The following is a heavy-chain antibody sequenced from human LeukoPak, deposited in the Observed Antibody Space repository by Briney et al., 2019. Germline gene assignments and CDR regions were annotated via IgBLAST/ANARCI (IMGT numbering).Heavy chain of an antibody. CDR3: AKGPSKGYYGSDY. Sequence: PSGGSLRLSCAASGFTFSSYAMSWVRQAPGKGLEWVSAISGSGGSTYYADSVKGRFTISRDNSKNTLYLQMNSLRAEDTAVYYCAKGPSKGYYGSDYWGQGTLVTVSS. D-gene: IGHD3-10*01. V-gene: IGHV3-23*01. J-gene: IGHJ4*02. CDR1: GFTFSSYA. CDR2: ISGSGGST.